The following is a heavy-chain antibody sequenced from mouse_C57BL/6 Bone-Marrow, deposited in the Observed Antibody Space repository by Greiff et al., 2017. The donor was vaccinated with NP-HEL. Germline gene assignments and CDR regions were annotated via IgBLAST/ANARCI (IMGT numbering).Heavy chain of an antibody. CDR3: TAMVTTTGYYFDY. Sequence: DVQLQESGAELVRPGASVKLSCTASGFNIKDDYMHWVKQRPEQGLEWIGWIDPENGDTESASKFQGKATLTAATSSNTAYLQLSSLTSEDTAVYYCTAMVTTTGYYFDYWGQGTTLTVSS. J-gene: IGHJ2*01. D-gene: IGHD2-2*01. CDR2: IDPENGDT. V-gene: IGHV14-4*01. CDR1: GFNIKDDY.